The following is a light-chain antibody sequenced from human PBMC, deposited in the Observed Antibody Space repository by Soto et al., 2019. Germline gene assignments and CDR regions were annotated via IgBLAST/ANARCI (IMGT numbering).Light chain of an antibody. Sequence: QSVLTQAPSASGAPGQRVLISCSGSSPNIGSNYVYWYQQFPGTAPKLLILRNNQRPSGVPDRFSASKSGTSASLAISGLRSEDEADYHCAAWDDNLRSVVFGGGTKVTVL. CDR3: AAWDDNLRSVV. CDR1: SPNIGSNY. CDR2: RNN. V-gene: IGLV1-47*01. J-gene: IGLJ2*01.